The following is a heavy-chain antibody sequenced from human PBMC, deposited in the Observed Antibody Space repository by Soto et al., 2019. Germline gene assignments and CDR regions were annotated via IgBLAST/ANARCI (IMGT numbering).Heavy chain of an antibody. CDR3: ASLQEYCSSTSCYELDY. Sequence: GGSLRLSCAAPGFTFSSYSMNWVRQAPGKGLEWVSYISSSSSTIYYADSVKGRFTISRDNAKNSLYLQMNSLRAEDTAVYYCASLQEYCSSTSCYELDYWGQGTLVTVSS. CDR2: ISSSSSTI. CDR1: GFTFSSYS. V-gene: IGHV3-48*01. D-gene: IGHD2-2*01. J-gene: IGHJ4*02.